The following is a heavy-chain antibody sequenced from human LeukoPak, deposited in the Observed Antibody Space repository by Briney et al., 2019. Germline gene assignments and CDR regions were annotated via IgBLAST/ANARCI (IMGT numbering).Heavy chain of an antibody. CDR2: INHSGST. D-gene: IGHD2-2*01. J-gene: IGHJ6*02. CDR1: GGSFSGYY. Sequence: SETLSLTCAVYGGSFSGYYWSWIRQPPGKGLEWIGEINHSGSTNYNPSLKSRVTISVDTSKNQFSLKLSSVTAADTAVYYCARGRVAVPAAATRYYYYGMDVWGQGTTVTVSS. CDR3: ARGRVAVPAAATRYYYYGMDV. V-gene: IGHV4-34*01.